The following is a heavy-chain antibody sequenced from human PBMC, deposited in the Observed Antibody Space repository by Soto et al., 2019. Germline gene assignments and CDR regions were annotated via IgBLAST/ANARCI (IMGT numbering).Heavy chain of an antibody. V-gene: IGHV3-21*01. D-gene: IGHD3-10*01. J-gene: IGHJ4*02. CDR1: GFTFSSYS. CDR2: ISGSSSYI. CDR3: ATENYYYTSGGCGY. Sequence: EVQLVESGGGLVKPGGSLRLSCAASGFTFSSYSMNWVRQAPGKGLEWVSSISGSSSYIYYADSVKGRFTISRDNAKNSLYLQMNSLRAEDTAVYYCATENYYYTSGGCGYWGQGTLVTVSS.